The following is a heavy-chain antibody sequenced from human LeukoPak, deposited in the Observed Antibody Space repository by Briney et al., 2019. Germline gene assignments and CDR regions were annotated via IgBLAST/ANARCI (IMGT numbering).Heavy chain of an antibody. CDR1: GFTVSSNY. Sequence: GGSLRLSCAASGFTVSSNYMSWVRQAPGKGLEWVSVIYSGGSTYYADSVKGRFTISRDNSKNTLYLQMNSLRAEDTAVYYCARDRYCSSTSCHDDYWGQGTLVTVSS. D-gene: IGHD2-2*01. V-gene: IGHV3-53*01. CDR2: IYSGGST. CDR3: ARDRYCSSTSCHDDY. J-gene: IGHJ4*02.